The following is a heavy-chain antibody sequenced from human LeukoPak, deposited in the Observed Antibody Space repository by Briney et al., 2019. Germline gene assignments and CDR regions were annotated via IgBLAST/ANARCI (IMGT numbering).Heavy chain of an antibody. CDR3: ASVSYDSSGYYTGFDY. CDR2: INHSGST. D-gene: IGHD3-22*01. V-gene: IGHV4-34*01. CDR1: GGSFSGYY. Sequence: PSETLSLTCAVYGGSFSGYYWSWIRQPTGKGLEWIGEINHSGSTNYNPSLKSRVTISVDTSKDQFSLKLSSVTAADTAVYYCASVSYDSSGYYTGFDYWGQGTLVTVSS. J-gene: IGHJ4*02.